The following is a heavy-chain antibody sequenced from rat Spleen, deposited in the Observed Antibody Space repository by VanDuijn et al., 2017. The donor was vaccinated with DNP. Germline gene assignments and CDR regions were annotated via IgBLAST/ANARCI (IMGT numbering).Heavy chain of an antibody. J-gene: IGHJ2*01. CDR3: ARQGKGFDY. Sequence: EVQLVESGGGPVQPGRSLKLSCVASGFIFSNYWMTWIRQAPGKGLEWVATISYDGLTTYYRDSVRGRFTISRDNAKSTLYLQMDSLRSEDTATYYCARQGKGFDYWGQGVMVTVSS. V-gene: IGHV5-31*01. CDR1: GFIFSNYW. CDR2: ISYDGLTT.